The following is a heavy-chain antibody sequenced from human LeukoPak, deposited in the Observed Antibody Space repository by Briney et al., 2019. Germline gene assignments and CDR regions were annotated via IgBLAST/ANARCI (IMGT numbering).Heavy chain of an antibody. V-gene: IGHV4-59*01. CDR3: ARDSSGWYNY. J-gene: IGHJ4*02. CDR2: IYYSGST. Sequence: SETLSLTCTVSGGSISSYYWSWIRQPPGKGLEWIGYIYYSGSTNYNPSLKSRVTISVDTSKNQFSLKLSSVTAADTAVYYCARDSSGWYNYWGQGTLVTVSS. CDR1: GGSISSYY. D-gene: IGHD6-19*01.